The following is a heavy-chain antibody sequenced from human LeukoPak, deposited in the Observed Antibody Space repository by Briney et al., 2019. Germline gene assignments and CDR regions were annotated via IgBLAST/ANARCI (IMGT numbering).Heavy chain of an antibody. V-gene: IGHV3-23*01. D-gene: IGHD3-10*02. Sequence: GGSLRLSCAASGFMFRSSSMSWVRQVPGKGLEWVSTISASACNIYYADSVKGRFTISRDNSKNTLFLQMNSLRAEDTAIYYCAKRPAAVRGVIPYVDYWGQGTLVTVSS. CDR1: GFMFRSSS. J-gene: IGHJ4*02. CDR2: ISASACNI. CDR3: AKRPAAVRGVIPYVDY.